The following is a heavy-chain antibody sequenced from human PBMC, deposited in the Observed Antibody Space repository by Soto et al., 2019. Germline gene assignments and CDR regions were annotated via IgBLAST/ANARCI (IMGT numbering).Heavy chain of an antibody. V-gene: IGHV4-39*01. J-gene: IGHJ4*02. CDR1: GVSISSSSYY. CDR2: INYSGST. Sequence: AKTLSITCTVSGVSISSSSYYWGWIRQPQRKGIERIGRINYSGSTYYNPSLKSRVTISVDTSKNQFSLKLSSVTAADTAVYYCARHLESSAYDYGDYSGPVFRGPNLGYFDYWGQGTLVTVSS. D-gene: IGHD4-17*01. CDR3: ARHLESSAYDYGDYSGPVFRGPNLGYFDY.